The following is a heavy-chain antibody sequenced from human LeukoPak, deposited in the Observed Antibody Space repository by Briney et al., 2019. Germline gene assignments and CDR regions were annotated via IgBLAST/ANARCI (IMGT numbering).Heavy chain of an antibody. V-gene: IGHV4-38-2*02. CDR2: VYHRGPT. CDR1: GFSINTDYY. D-gene: IGHD5-18*01. Sequence: SETLSLTCSVSGFSINTDYYWAWIRQPPGKGLQWIGSVYHRGPTYYNPSLKGRVTISVNTSKKQFSLTMSSVTAADTAVYYCARDQAGYGHFDYWGQGTLVTVSS. CDR3: ARDQAGYGHFDY. J-gene: IGHJ4*02.